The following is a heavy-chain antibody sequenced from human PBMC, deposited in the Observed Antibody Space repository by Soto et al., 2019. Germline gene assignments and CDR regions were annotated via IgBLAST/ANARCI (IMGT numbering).Heavy chain of an antibody. Sequence: ASVKVSCKASGYTFTGYYMHWVRQAPGQGLEWMGWINPNSGGPNYAQKFQGRVTMTRDTSISTAYMELSRLRSDDTAVYYCARDYYDSSGSSNYVDYWGQGSLVTV. CDR1: GYTFTGYY. D-gene: IGHD3-22*01. CDR2: INPNSGGP. J-gene: IGHJ4*02. V-gene: IGHV1-2*02. CDR3: ARDYYDSSGSSNYVDY.